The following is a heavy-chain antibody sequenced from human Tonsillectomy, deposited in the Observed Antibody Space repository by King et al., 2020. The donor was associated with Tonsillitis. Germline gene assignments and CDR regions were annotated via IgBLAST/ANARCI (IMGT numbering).Heavy chain of an antibody. CDR3: ARGRYSYGYRNWFDP. Sequence: VQLQQWGAGLLKPSETLSLTCAVYGGSFSGYYWSWIRQPPGKGLEWIGEINHSGRTNYNPSLKSGVTISVDTSKNQFSLKLSYVTAADTAVYYCARGRYSYGYRNWFDPWGQGTLVTVSS. J-gene: IGHJ5*02. D-gene: IGHD5-18*01. V-gene: IGHV4-34*01. CDR1: GGSFSGYY. CDR2: INHSGRT.